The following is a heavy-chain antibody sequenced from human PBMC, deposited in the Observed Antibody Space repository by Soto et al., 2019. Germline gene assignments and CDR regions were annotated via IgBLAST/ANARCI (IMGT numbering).Heavy chain of an antibody. V-gene: IGHV3-23*01. J-gene: IGHJ6*02. Sequence: EVQLLESGGGLVQPGGSLRLSCAASGFTFSSYAMSWVRQAPGKGLEWVSAISGSGGSTYYADSVKGRFTISRDNSKNTLYLQMNSRRAEDTAVYSWAKSLRMATIINYYYGMDVWGQGTTVTVSS. D-gene: IGHD5-12*01. CDR1: GFTFSSYA. CDR2: ISGSGGST. CDR3: AKSLRMATIINYYYGMDV.